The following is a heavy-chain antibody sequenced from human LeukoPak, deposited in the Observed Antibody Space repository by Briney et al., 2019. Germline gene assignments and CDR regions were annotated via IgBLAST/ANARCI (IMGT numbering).Heavy chain of an antibody. V-gene: IGHV3-23*01. CDR1: GFTFSSYG. Sequence: HAGGSLRLSCVASGFTFSSYGLSWVRQAPGKGLEWVSGISASGGRTDYADSVHGRFAISRDNSKNTMYLHMNSLIAEDTALYYCAKERDTRAFQHVFDYWGQGTLVTVSS. D-gene: IGHD5-18*01. J-gene: IGHJ4*02. CDR2: ISASGGRT. CDR3: AKERDTRAFQHVFDY.